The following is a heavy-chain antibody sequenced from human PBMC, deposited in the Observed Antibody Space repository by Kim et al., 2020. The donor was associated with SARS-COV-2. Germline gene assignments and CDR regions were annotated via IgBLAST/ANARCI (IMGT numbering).Heavy chain of an antibody. J-gene: IGHJ4*02. V-gene: IGHV4-4*07. CDR3: ARDREDGSGSYYFDY. Sequence: SLKSRVTMSVDTSKNQFSLKLSSVTAADTAVYYCARDREDGSGSYYFDYWGQGTLVTVSS. D-gene: IGHD3-10*01.